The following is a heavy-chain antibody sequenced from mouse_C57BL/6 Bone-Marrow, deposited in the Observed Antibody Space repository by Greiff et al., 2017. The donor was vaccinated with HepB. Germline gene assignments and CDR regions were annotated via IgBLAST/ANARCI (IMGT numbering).Heavy chain of an antibody. Sequence: EVHLVESGPELVKPGASVKISCKASGYSFTGYYMNWVKQSPEKSLEWIGEINPSTGGTTYNQKLKAKDTLTVDKSSSTAYMQLKSLTSEYSAVYYCARSNYYFDYWGQGTTLTVSS. V-gene: IGHV1-42*01. CDR3: ARSNYYFDY. CDR2: INPSTGGT. J-gene: IGHJ2*01. D-gene: IGHD4-1*01. CDR1: GYSFTGYY.